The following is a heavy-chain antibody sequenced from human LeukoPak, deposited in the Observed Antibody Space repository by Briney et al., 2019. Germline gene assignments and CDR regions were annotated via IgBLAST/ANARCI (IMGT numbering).Heavy chain of an antibody. CDR2: IIPILGIA. J-gene: IGHJ4*02. V-gene: IGHV1-69*04. Sequence: KVSXKASGGTFSSYAISWVRQAPGQGLEWMGRIIPILGIANYAQKFQGRVTITADKSTSTAYMELSSLRSEDTAVYYCARVAGGYNQYYFDCWGQGTLVTVSS. D-gene: IGHD5-12*01. CDR1: GGTFSSYA. CDR3: ARVAGGYNQYYFDC.